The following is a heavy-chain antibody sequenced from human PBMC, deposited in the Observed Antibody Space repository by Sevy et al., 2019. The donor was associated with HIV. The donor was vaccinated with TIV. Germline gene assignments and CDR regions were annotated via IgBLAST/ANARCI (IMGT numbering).Heavy chain of an antibody. Sequence: ASVKVSCKASGYTFTSYDINWVRQATGQGLEWMGWMNPNSGNTGYAQKFQGRVTMTRNTSISTAYMELSSLRSEDTAVYYCARGRGSYYYYYYYGMDVWDQGTTVTVSS. J-gene: IGHJ6*02. CDR3: ARGRGSYYYYYYYGMDV. CDR2: MNPNSGNT. CDR1: GYTFTSYD. D-gene: IGHD1-26*01. V-gene: IGHV1-8*01.